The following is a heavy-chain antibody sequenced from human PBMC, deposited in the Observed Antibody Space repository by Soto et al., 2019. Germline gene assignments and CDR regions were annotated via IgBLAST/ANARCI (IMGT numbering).Heavy chain of an antibody. V-gene: IGHV1-2*02. CDR3: ARIDFYDFWSGYYGGGMDV. CDR1: GYTFTGYY. D-gene: IGHD3-3*01. Sequence: QVQLVQSGAEVKKPGASVKVSCKASGYTFTGYYMHWVRQAPGQGLEWIGCINPNSGGTNNAQKFQGRVTMTRDTSISRADMEVSRLRSDDTAVYYCARIDFYDFWSGYYGGGMDVWGQGTTVTVSS. CDR2: INPNSGGT. J-gene: IGHJ6*02.